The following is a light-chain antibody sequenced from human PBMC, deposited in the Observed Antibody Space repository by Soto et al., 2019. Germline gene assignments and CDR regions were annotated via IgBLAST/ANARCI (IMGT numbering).Light chain of an antibody. CDR2: GAS. J-gene: IGKJ1*01. Sequence: EIVLTESPGTLSLSPVKRARLSCRSSQSISSSYLAWYQQRPGQAPRLLIYGASSRATGIPDRFSGSGSGTEFTLTISRLEPEDFAVYYCQQYGSSSWTFGQGTKVDIK. V-gene: IGKV3-20*01. CDR1: QSISSSY. CDR3: QQYGSSSWT.